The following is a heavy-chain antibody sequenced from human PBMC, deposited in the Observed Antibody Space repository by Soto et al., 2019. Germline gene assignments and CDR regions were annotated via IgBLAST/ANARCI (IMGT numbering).Heavy chain of an antibody. CDR1: GIDFNDYG. J-gene: IGHJ4*02. CDR2: ISKSDYT. D-gene: IGHD2-2*01. Sequence: GGPLRLSCTVSGIDFNDYGINWVRQAPGKGLEWVSSISKSDYTYYSDSVKGRFTISRDNAKNSVSLQMNTLRVEDTAVYYCAREDSIIIPAVSDFWGQGTLVTVSS. CDR3: AREDSIIIPAVSDF. V-gene: IGHV3-21*01.